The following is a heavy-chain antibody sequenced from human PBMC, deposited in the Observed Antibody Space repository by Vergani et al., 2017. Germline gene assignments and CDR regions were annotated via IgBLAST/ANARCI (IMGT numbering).Heavy chain of an antibody. V-gene: IGHV1-69*01. CDR1: RGTFSSYA. D-gene: IGHD4-23*01. J-gene: IGHJ3*02. CDR2: IIPIFGTA. CDR3: ARDRDYGGNFAFDI. Sequence: QVQLVQSGAEVKKPGSSVKVSCKASRGTFSSYAISWVRQAPGQGLEWMGGIIPIFGTANYAQKFQGRVTITADESTSTAYMELSSLRSEDTAVYYCARDRDYGGNFAFDIWGQGTMVTVSS.